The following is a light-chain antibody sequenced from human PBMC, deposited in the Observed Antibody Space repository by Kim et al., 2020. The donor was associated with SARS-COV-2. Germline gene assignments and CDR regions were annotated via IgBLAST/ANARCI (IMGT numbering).Light chain of an antibody. J-gene: IGKJ2*01. CDR1: QDISNY. Sequence: DIQMTQSPSSLSASVGDRVTITCQASQDISNYLHWYQQKPGKAPKFLIYDASNLETGVPSRFSGSGSGTDFTLTINSLQPEDIATYYCQQYDNLPYTFGPGTKLEI. V-gene: IGKV1-33*01. CDR2: DAS. CDR3: QQYDNLPYT.